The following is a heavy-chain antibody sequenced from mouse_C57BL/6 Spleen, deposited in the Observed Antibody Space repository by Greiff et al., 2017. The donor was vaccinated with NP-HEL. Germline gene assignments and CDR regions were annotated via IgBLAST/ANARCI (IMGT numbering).Heavy chain of an antibody. CDR1: GYAFTNYL. CDR3: ARREDGYSWFAY. CDR2: INPGSGGT. Sequence: QVQLQQSGAELVRPGTSVKVSCKASGYAFTNYLIEWVKQRPGQGLEWIGVINPGSGGTNYKEKFKGKATLTADKSSSTAYMQLSSLTSEDSAVYFGARREDGYSWFAYWGQGTLVTVSA. V-gene: IGHV1-54*01. D-gene: IGHD2-3*01. J-gene: IGHJ3*01.